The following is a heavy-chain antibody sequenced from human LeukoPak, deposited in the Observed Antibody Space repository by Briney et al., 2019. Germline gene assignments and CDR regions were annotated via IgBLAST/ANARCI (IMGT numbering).Heavy chain of an antibody. D-gene: IGHD6-13*01. Sequence: GGSLRLSCAASGFTFSSYAMSWVRQAPGKGLEWVSAISGSGGSTYYADSVKGRFTISGANSKNQLALQLNRLRAEDTAVYDCANQGSWYANYYYYYYMGVWGKGTTVTVSS. J-gene: IGHJ6*03. V-gene: IGHV3-23*01. CDR1: GFTFSSYA. CDR3: ANQGSWYANYYYYYYMGV. CDR2: ISGSGGST.